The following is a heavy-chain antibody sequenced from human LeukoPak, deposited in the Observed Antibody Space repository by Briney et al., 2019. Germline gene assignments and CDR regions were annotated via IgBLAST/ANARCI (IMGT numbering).Heavy chain of an antibody. CDR3: ARSSDTLGNRYYFDY. V-gene: IGHV4-4*07. D-gene: IGHD7-27*01. J-gene: IGHJ4*02. Sequence: SETLSLTCTVSGGSVTTYYWSWIRQSAGKGPDWIGHISTSGTTTYNPSLKSRVTMSEDTSKNQFSLKLTSVTAADTAVYYCARSSDTLGNRYYFDYWGQGTLVTVSS. CDR2: ISTSGTT. CDR1: GGSVTTYY.